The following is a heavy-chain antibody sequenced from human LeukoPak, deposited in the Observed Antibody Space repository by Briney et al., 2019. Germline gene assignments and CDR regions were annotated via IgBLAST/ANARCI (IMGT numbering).Heavy chain of an antibody. CDR3: GRARVTGTTMFVLFDP. CDR2: INHSGST. J-gene: IGHJ5*02. Sequence: SETLSLTCAVYGGSFSGYYWSWIRQPPGKGLEWFGEINHSGSTNYNPSLKSRVTISVDTSKKQFSMKLSSVTAADPAVYYWGRARVTGTTMFVLFDPWGQGTLVTVSS. CDR1: GGSFSGYY. D-gene: IGHD4-17*01. V-gene: IGHV4-34*01.